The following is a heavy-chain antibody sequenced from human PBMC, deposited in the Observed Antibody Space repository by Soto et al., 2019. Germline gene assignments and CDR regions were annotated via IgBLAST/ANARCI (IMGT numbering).Heavy chain of an antibody. CDR2: INPIVSMS. V-gene: IGHV1-69*02. CDR1: GDTFSFYT. Sequence: QVQLVQSGTEVKKPGSSVKVSCKASGDTFSFYTINWVRQAPGLGLEWVGRINPIVSMSNYAQKFQDRVSMTADKSTSTAYMELRSLRSDVTAMYFFAASYGSGYRGFDYWGQGALVIVSS. J-gene: IGHJ4*02. CDR3: AASYGSGYRGFDY. D-gene: IGHD3-10*01.